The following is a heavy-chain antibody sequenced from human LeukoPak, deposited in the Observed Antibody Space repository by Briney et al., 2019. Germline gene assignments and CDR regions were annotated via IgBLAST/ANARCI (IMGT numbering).Heavy chain of an antibody. CDR3: VRDGEYCSAGCTSHSYSYGLDV. CDR2: ISYDGSNK. CDR1: GFTFSSYG. Sequence: GGSLRLSCAASGFTFSSYGMHWVRQAPGKGLEWVAVISYDGSNKYYADSVKGRFTIPRDDSKNTVYLQMNSLRAEDTSVYYCVRDGEYCSAGCTSHSYSYGLDVWGQGTTVTVSS. V-gene: IGHV3-30*03. J-gene: IGHJ6*02. D-gene: IGHD2-15*01.